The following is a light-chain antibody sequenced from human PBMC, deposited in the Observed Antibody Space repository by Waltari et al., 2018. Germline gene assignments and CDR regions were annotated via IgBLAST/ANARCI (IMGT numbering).Light chain of an antibody. CDR2: DDN. Sequence: YDLTQPPSVSVSPGQTAAITCSGDGLPTQSTFWYQQKSGQAPVLVMYDDNKRPSGIPGRFSGSSAGTVATLTITGAQVDDEADYYCYSKDTDGGSQGKIGGGTKLTVL. J-gene: IGLJ2*01. CDR1: GLPTQS. V-gene: IGLV3-10*01. CDR3: YSKDTDGGSQGK.